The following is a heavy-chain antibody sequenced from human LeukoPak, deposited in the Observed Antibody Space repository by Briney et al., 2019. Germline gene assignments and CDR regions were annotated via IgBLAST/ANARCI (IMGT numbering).Heavy chain of an antibody. V-gene: IGHV1-69*13. CDR1: GGTFSSYA. CDR3: ARDIRSGYSGYDEGSV. CDR2: IIPIFGTA. D-gene: IGHD5-12*01. J-gene: IGHJ4*02. Sequence: SVKVSCKASGGTFSSYAISWVRQAPGQGLEWMGGIIPIFGTANYAQKFQGRVTITADESTSTAYMELSSLRSEDTAVYYCARDIRSGYSGYDEGSVWGQGTPVTVSS.